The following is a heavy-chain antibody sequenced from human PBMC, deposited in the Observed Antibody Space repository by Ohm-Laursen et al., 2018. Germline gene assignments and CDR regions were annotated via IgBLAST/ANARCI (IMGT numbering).Heavy chain of an antibody. CDR1: GGSLRNYY. J-gene: IGHJ5*02. CDR3: VLYSSFSVS. V-gene: IGHV4-59*08. CDR2: IYNNGNP. Sequence: SDTLSLTCTVSGGSLRNYYWSWIRQPPGKGLEWIGYIYNNGNPRYNPSLESRVTFSVDPSKNQFSLKLNSVTAADTALYYCVLYSSFSVSWGQGTLVTVSS. D-gene: IGHD6-6*01.